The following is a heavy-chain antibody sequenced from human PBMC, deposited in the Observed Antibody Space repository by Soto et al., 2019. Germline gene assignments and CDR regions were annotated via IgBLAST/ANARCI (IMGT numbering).Heavy chain of an antibody. CDR2: INPNSGGT. Sequence: ASVKVSCKASGYTFTGYYMHWVRQAPGQGLEWMGWINPNSGGTNYAQKFQGWVTMTRDTSISTAYMELSRLRSDDTAVYYCARVGYCSSTSCYGSVAFDIWGQ. CDR1: GYTFTGYY. V-gene: IGHV1-2*04. D-gene: IGHD2-2*01. J-gene: IGHJ3*02. CDR3: ARVGYCSSTSCYGSVAFDI.